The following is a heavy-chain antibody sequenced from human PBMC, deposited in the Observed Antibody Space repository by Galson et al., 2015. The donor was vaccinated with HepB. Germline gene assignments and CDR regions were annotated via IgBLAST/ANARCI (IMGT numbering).Heavy chain of an antibody. CDR3: TSDPKWGW. CDR1: GITFTNAW. V-gene: IGHV3-15*01. J-gene: IGHJ4*02. CDR2: LKSKVDGEAS. Sequence: LRLSCAASGITFTNAWMNWVRQAPGKGLEWVARLKSKVDGEASEYAAPVKGRFTISRDDSKKTLYLQMNSLKTEDTAVYYCTSDPKWGWWGQGTLVTVSS. D-gene: IGHD6-19*01.